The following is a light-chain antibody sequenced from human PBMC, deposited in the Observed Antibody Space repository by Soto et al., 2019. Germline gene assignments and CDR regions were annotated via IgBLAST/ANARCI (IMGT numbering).Light chain of an antibody. V-gene: IGLV3-25*02. J-gene: IGLJ3*02. CDR3: QSADSSGTYWV. CDR1: ALPKQY. Sequence: SYELTQPPSVSVSPGQTARITCSGDALPKQYAYWYQQKPGQAPVLVIYKDSERPSGIPERFSGSSSGTTVTLTISGVQAEDDADYYCQSADSSGTYWVFVGGTQLTVL. CDR2: KDS.